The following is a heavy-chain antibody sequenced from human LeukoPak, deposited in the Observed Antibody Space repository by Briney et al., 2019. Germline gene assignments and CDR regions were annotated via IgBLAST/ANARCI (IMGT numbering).Heavy chain of an antibody. Sequence: PGGSLRLSCAASGFTFSSYPMNWVRQAPGKGLEWVGRIKSKTDAGTTDYAVHVKGRFTISRDDSKNTPYLQMNSLKTEDTAVYYCTTPPLHDYGDLYWSQGTLVTVSS. J-gene: IGHJ4*02. V-gene: IGHV3-15*01. CDR3: TTPPLHDYGDLY. D-gene: IGHD4-17*01. CDR1: GFTFSSYP. CDR2: IKSKTDAGTT.